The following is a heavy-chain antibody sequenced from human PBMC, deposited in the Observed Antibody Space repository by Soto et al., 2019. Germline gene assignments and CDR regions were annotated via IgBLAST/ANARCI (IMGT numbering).Heavy chain of an antibody. CDR2: INAGNGNT. V-gene: IGHV1-3*01. D-gene: IGHD5-18*01. Sequence: ASVKVSCKASGYTFTSYAMHWVRQAPGQRLEWMGWINAGNGNTKYSQKFQGRVTITRGTSASTAYMELSSLRSEDTAVYYCARDTNLHTAMVTWGQGTLVTVSS. CDR1: GYTFTSYA. CDR3: ARDTNLHTAMVT. J-gene: IGHJ4*02.